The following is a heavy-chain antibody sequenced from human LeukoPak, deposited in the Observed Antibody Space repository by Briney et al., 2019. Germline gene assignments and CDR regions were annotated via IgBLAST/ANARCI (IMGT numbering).Heavy chain of an antibody. CDR3: AGGAPMVRGAPQPNWFDP. CDR1: GGSFSGYY. J-gene: IGHJ5*02. Sequence: SETLSLTCAVYGGSFSGYYWSWIRQPPGKGLEWIGEINHGGSTNYNPSLKSRVTISVDTSKNQFSLKLSSVTAADTAVYYCAGGAPMVRGAPQPNWFDPWGQGTLVTVSS. V-gene: IGHV4-34*01. D-gene: IGHD3-10*01. CDR2: INHGGST.